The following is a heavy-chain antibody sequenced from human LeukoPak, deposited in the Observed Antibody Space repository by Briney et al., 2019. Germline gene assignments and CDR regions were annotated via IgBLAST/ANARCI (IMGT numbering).Heavy chain of an antibody. V-gene: IGHV4-34*01. D-gene: IGHD6-6*01. J-gene: IGHJ4*02. CDR1: GGSFSGYY. CDR2: INHSGST. Sequence: SETLSLTCAVYGGSFSGYYWSWIRQPPGKGLEWIGEINHSGSTNYNPSLKSRVTISVDTSKNQFSLKLSSVTAADTAVYYCAILSSPAPPFFDYWGQGTLVTVSS. CDR3: AILSSPAPPFFDY.